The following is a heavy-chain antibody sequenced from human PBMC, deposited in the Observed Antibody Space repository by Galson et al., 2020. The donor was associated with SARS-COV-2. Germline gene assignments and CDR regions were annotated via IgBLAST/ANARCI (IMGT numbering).Heavy chain of an antibody. Sequence: GGSLRLSCAASGFTFDDYEMSWVRQGPGKGLEWVSGISWNGGRTGYADSVKGRFTISRDNAKNSLYLQMNSLRAEDTALYYCARGIAAAGLDAFDIWGQGTMVTVSS. CDR2: ISWNGGRT. V-gene: IGHV3-20*04. D-gene: IGHD6-13*01. J-gene: IGHJ3*02. CDR1: GFTFDDYE. CDR3: ARGIAAAGLDAFDI.